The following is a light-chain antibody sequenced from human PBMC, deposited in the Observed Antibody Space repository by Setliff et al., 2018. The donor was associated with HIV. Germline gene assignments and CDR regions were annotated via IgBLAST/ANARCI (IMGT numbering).Light chain of an antibody. CDR1: SSDIGGYDY. V-gene: IGLV2-11*01. CDR2: DVT. Sequence: QSVLTQPASVSGSPGQSITISCTGTSSDIGGYDYVSWFQHHPGKAPKLMIYDVTKRPSGVPDRFSGSKSGNTASLTISGLQAEDEAEYYCCSYAGSYTHVFGTGTKVTVL. J-gene: IGLJ1*01. CDR3: CSYAGSYTHV.